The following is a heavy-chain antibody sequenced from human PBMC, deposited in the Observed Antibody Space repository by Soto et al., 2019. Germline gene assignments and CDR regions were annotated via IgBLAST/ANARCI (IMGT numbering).Heavy chain of an antibody. CDR3: ARDRGPANHYFDY. CDR1: GFTFSSYA. CDR2: ISYDGSNK. J-gene: IGHJ4*02. Sequence: VQLVESGGGLIQPGGSLRLSCAASGFTFSSYAMHWVRQAPGKGLEWVAVISYDGSNKYYADSVKGRFTISRDNSKNTLYLQMNSLRAEDTAVYYCARDRGPANHYFDYWGQGTLVTVSS. V-gene: IGHV3-30-3*01.